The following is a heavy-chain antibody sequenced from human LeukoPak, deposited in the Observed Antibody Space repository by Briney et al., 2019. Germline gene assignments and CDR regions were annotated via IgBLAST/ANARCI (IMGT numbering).Heavy chain of an antibody. CDR3: ARDTATKGYYYGMDV. CDR2: IYTSGST. CDR1: GGSISSGSYY. D-gene: IGHD2-15*01. J-gene: IGHJ6*02. Sequence: SQTLSLTCTVSGGSISSGSYYWSWIRQPAGKGLEWIGRIYTSGSTNYNPSLKSRVTISVDTSKNQFSLKLSSVTAADTAVYYCARDTATKGYYYGMDVWGQGTTVTVSS. V-gene: IGHV4-61*02.